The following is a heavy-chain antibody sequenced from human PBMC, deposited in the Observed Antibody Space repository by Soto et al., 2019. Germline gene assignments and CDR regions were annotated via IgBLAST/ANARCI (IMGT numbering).Heavy chain of an antibody. CDR1: GGSISTYY. CDR3: ARGVAVGFDY. J-gene: IGHJ4*01. D-gene: IGHD6-19*01. V-gene: IGHV4-59*12. CDR2: IFYTGVT. Sequence: SETLSLTCTVSGGSISTYYWTWIRQTPGKGLEWVGDIFYTGVTNYNPSLKSRVTISVDTSKNQFSLKLSSVTAADTAVYYCARGVAVGFDYWGHGTLVTVSS.